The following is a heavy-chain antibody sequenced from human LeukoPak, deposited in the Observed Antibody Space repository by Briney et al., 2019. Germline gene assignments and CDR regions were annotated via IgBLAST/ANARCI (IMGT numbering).Heavy chain of an antibody. J-gene: IGHJ4*02. CDR1: GYTFTSCY. V-gene: IGHV1-46*01. Sequence: ASVKVSCKASGYTFTSCYMHWVRQAPGQGLEWMGIINPSGGSTSYAQKFQGRVTMTRDTSTSTVYMELSSLRSEDTAVYYCARDSAGSYYNPNRVRYFDYWGQGTLVTVSS. D-gene: IGHD3-10*01. CDR2: INPSGGST. CDR3: ARDSAGSYYNPNRVRYFDY.